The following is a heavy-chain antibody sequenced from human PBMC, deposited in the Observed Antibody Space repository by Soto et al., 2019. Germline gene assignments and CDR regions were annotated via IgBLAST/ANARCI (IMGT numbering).Heavy chain of an antibody. Sequence: GGSLRLSCAASGFTFSSYAMSWVRQAPGKGLEWVSAISGSGGSTYYADSVKGRFTISRDNSKNTLYRQMNGLGAEDTAVYYCAKDFTRVGYSYGYDWFDPWGQGTLVTVSS. CDR1: GFTFSSYA. V-gene: IGHV3-23*01. CDR2: ISGSGGST. J-gene: IGHJ5*02. CDR3: AKDFTRVGYSYGYDWFDP. D-gene: IGHD5-18*01.